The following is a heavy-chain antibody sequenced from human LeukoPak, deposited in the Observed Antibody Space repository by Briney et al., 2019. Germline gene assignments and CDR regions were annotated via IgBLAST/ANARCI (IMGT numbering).Heavy chain of an antibody. CDR1: GDSISNGDFY. CDR2: IYYSGSV. D-gene: IGHD4-17*01. J-gene: IGHJ4*02. V-gene: IGHV4-30-4*01. CDR3: AMTTVTQYYFDY. Sequence: PSETLSLTCTVSGDSISNGDFYWSWIRQHPGEGLEWIGYIYYSGSVYYNPSLRGRVTISVDTSKNQFSQKLSSVTAADTAVYYCAMTTVTQYYFDYWGQGTLVTVSS.